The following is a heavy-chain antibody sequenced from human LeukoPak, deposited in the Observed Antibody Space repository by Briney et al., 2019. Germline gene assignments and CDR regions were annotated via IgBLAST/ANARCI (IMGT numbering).Heavy chain of an antibody. CDR2: MNPNSGNT. CDR3: ARHYYESSGYYYELDY. CDR1: GYTFTNYD. J-gene: IGHJ4*02. V-gene: IGHV1-8*03. D-gene: IGHD3-22*01. Sequence: GASVKVSCKASGYTFTNYDINWVRQATGQGLEWMGYMNPNSGNTGYAQKFQDRVTITSDTSISTAYMELSSLRSDDTAAYYCARHYYESSGYYYELDYWGQGTLVTVSS.